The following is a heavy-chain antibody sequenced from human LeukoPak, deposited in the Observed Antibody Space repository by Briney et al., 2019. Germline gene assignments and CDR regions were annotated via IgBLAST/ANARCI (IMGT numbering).Heavy chain of an antibody. CDR3: ARVQLGGYYYYMDV. D-gene: IGHD1-1*01. V-gene: IGHV4-59*01. J-gene: IGHJ6*03. CDR2: MYYSGST. Sequence: SETLSLTCAVYGGSFSDYWWTWIRQPPGKGLEWIGYMYYSGSTNYNPSLRSRVTISVDTSKNQFSLKLSSVTAADTAVYYCARVQLGGYYYYMDVWGKGTTVTISS. CDR1: GGSFSDYW.